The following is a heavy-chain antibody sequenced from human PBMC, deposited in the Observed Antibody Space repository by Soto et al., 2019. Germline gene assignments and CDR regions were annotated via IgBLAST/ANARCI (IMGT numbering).Heavy chain of an antibody. CDR1: GYTFTGYY. J-gene: IGHJ6*02. CDR2: INPNSGGT. CDR3: ARGPSVRGVILYGMDV. D-gene: IGHD3-10*02. Sequence: ASVKVSCKASGYTFTGYYMHWVRQAPGQGLEWMGWINPNSGGTNYAQKFQGWVTMTRDTSISTAYMELSRLRSDDTAVYYCARGPSVRGVILYGMDVWGQGTTVTVSS. V-gene: IGHV1-2*04.